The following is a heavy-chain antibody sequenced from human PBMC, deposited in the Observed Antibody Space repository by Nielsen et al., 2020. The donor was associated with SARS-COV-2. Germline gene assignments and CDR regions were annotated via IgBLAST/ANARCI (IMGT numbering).Heavy chain of an antibody. D-gene: IGHD5-18*01. CDR1: GGSISSGGYY. CDR3: ARGLGYGYLSYYYYMDV. Sequence: SETLSLTCTVSGGSISSGGYYWSWIRQHPGKGLEWIGYIYYSGSTYYNPSLKSRVTISVDTSKNQFSLKLSSVTAADTAVYYCARGLGYGYLSYYYYMDVWGKGTTVTVSS. J-gene: IGHJ6*03. V-gene: IGHV4-31*03. CDR2: IYYSGST.